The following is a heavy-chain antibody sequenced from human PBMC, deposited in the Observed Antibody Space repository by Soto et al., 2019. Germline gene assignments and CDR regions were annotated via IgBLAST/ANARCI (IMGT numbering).Heavy chain of an antibody. D-gene: IGHD3-3*01. V-gene: IGHV4-31*03. Sequence: SETLSLTCTVSGGSISSGGYYWSWIRQHPGKGLEWIGYIYYSGSTYYNPSLKSRVTISVDTSKNQFSLKLSSVTAADTAVYYCARVRYHYDFWSGYYRHYYYYGMDVWGQGTTVTV. CDR2: IYYSGST. CDR1: GGSISSGGYY. J-gene: IGHJ6*02. CDR3: ARVRYHYDFWSGYYRHYYYYGMDV.